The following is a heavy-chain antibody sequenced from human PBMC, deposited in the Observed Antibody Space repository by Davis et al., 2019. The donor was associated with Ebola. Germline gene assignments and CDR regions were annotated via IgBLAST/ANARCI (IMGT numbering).Heavy chain of an antibody. V-gene: IGHV3-7*01. J-gene: IGHJ4*02. CDR2: IIQDGSEK. D-gene: IGHD3-3*01. CDR1: GFTFSSYW. CDR3: ARHRTLFGVVIAFDY. Sequence: PGGSLRLSCAASGFTFSSYWMSWVRQAPGKGLEWVANIIQDGSEKYYVDSVKGRFTISRDNAKNSLYLQMNSLRAEDTAVYYCARHRTLFGVVIAFDYWGQGTLVTVSS.